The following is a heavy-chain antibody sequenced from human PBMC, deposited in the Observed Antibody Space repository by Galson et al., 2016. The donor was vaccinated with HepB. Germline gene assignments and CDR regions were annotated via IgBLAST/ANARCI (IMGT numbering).Heavy chain of an antibody. CDR3: ARELRGWSGVDASDI. CDR2: MNPNSGNT. CDR1: GYTFSSYD. V-gene: IGHV1-8*01. D-gene: IGHD6-19*01. Sequence: SVKVSCKASGYTFSSYDINWVRQATGQGLEWMGWMNPNSGNTGYAQKFQGRVTMTRSNSISTAYMELSSLSSDDTAVCYCARELRGWSGVDASDIGGQGTVVTVSS. J-gene: IGHJ3*02.